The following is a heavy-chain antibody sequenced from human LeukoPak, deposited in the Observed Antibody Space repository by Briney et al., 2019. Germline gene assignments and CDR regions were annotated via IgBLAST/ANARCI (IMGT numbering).Heavy chain of an antibody. Sequence: ASVKVSCKASGYTFTGHYMHWVRQAPGQGLEWMGWINPNSGGTNYAQKFQGRVTMTRDTSISTAYMELSRLRSDDTAVYYCARDLILEGDSDYWGQGTLVTVSS. J-gene: IGHJ4*02. CDR1: GYTFTGHY. CDR2: INPNSGGT. D-gene: IGHD1-1*01. CDR3: ARDLILEGDSDY. V-gene: IGHV1-2*02.